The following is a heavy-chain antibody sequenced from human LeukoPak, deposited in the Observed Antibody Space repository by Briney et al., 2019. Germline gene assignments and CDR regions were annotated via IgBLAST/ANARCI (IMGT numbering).Heavy chain of an antibody. V-gene: IGHV3-23*01. D-gene: IGHD4-17*01. CDR1: GFTFSSYA. CDR2: ISGSGGSA. Sequence: GGSLRLSCAASGFTFSSYAMSWVRQAPGKGLEWVSGISGSGGSANYADSVKGRFTISRDNSKNTLYLQMNSLRAEDTAEYFCAKAMRLTTMTTGDNTDYWGQGTLVTVSS. J-gene: IGHJ4*02. CDR3: AKAMRLTTMTTGDNTDY.